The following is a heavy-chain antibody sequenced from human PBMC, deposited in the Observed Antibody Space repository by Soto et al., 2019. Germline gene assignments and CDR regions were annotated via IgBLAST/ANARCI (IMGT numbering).Heavy chain of an antibody. J-gene: IGHJ4*02. D-gene: IGHD5-12*01. CDR3: ARGYSGYDYNVDY. CDR1: GVVTFRGSYY. CDR2: IFNSGSA. V-gene: IGHV4-31*03. Sequence: PSETLSLTCSVSGVVTFRGSYYWSWIRQRPGKGLECLGYIFNSGSAYYNPSLRSRVTISIDTSKDEFSLTLSSVTAADTAVYFCARGYSGYDYNVDYWVQGISVTVSS.